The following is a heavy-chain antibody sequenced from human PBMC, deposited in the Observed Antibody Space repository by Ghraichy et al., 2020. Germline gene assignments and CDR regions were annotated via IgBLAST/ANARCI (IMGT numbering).Heavy chain of an antibody. Sequence: GGSLRLSCAASGFTDSSNYMSWVRQAPGKGLEWVSVIYSGGSTYYADSVKGRLTISRDNSKNTLYLQMNSLRAEDTAAYYWATVLAHLGLCSSTSCSIDFCGQGPLVTVSS. CDR2: IYSGGST. J-gene: IGHJ4*02. V-gene: IGHV3-66*01. D-gene: IGHD2-2*01. CDR3: ATVLAHLGLCSSTSCSIDF. CDR1: GFTDSSNY.